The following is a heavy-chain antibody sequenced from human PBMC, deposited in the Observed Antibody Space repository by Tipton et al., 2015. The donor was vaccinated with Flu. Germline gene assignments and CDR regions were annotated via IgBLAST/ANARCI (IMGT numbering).Heavy chain of an antibody. CDR2: IYHSGST. Sequence: TLSLTCAVSGYSISSGYYWGWIRQPPGKGLEWIGSIYHSGSTYYNPSLKSRVTISVDTSKNQFSLKLSSVTAADAAVYYCSSSYCSGGSCVTGWFDPWGQGTLVTVSS. J-gene: IGHJ5*02. D-gene: IGHD2-15*01. CDR1: GYSISSGYY. CDR3: SSSYCSGGSCVTGWFDP. V-gene: IGHV4-38-2*01.